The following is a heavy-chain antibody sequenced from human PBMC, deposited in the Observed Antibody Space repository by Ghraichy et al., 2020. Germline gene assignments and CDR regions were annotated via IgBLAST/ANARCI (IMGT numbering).Heavy chain of an antibody. Sequence: ASVKVSCKVSGYTLTELSMHWVRQAPGKGLEWMGGFDPEDGETIYAQKFQGRVTMTEDTSTDTAYMELSSLRSEDTAVYYCASFWATVKYFDYWAREPWSPSPQ. CDR3: ASFWATVKYFDY. CDR2: FDPEDGET. J-gene: IGHJ4*02. CDR1: GYTLTELS. D-gene: IGHD4-17*01. V-gene: IGHV1-24*01.